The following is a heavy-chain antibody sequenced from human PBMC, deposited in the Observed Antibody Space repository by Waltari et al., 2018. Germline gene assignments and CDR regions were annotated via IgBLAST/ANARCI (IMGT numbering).Heavy chain of an antibody. Sequence: QGQLVQSGTEVKKPGASVKVSCKASGYTFTNYGISWVRQAPGQGLEWMGRISAYDGTTKYAERLQGRVTMTTDTPTTTVYMELRSLRSDDTAVYYCARDRSGSGSYSYYFDYWGQGTLVTVSS. J-gene: IGHJ4*02. V-gene: IGHV1-18*04. CDR3: ARDRSGSGSYSYYFDY. CDR2: ISAYDGTT. D-gene: IGHD3-10*01. CDR1: GYTFTNYG.